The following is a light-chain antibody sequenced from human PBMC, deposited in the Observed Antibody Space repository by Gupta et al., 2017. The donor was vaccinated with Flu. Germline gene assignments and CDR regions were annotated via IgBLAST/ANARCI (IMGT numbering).Light chain of an antibody. CDR1: SSDVGGFNY. Sequence: SITISCTGTSSDVGGFNYVSWYQQHPGKVPKLMIFDVSNRPSGVSNRFFGSKSGNTASLTISGLQAEDEADYYCSSYTSSSTQIFGGGTKLTVL. V-gene: IGLV2-14*04. CDR2: DVS. CDR3: SSYTSSSTQI. J-gene: IGLJ2*01.